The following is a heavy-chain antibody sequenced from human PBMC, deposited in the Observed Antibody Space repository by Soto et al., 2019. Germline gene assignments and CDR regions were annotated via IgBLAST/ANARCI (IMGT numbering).Heavy chain of an antibody. CDR3: ARDQSGDDYVTWFDP. CDR2: IIPIFGTA. V-gene: IGHV1-69*12. D-gene: IGHD5-12*01. CDR1: GGTFSSYA. J-gene: IGHJ5*02. Sequence: QVQLVQSGAEVKKPGSSVKVSCKASGGTFSSYAISWVRQAPGHGLEWMGGIIPIFGTANYAQKFQARVTITADESTSTAYMELSSLRSEDTAVYYCARDQSGDDYVTWFDPCGHGTLVTVSS.